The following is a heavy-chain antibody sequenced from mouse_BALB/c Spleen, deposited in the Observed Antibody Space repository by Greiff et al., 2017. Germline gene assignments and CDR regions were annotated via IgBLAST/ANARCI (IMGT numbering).Heavy chain of an antibody. Sequence: DVMLVESGGGLVKPGGSLKLSCAASGFTFSSYTMSWVRQTPEKRLEWVATISSGGSYTYYPDSVKGRFTISRDNAKNTLYLQMSSLKSEDTAMYYCTRELVYAMDYWGQGTSVTVSS. CDR1: GFTFSSYT. CDR2: ISSGGSYT. CDR3: TRELVYAMDY. V-gene: IGHV5-6-4*01. J-gene: IGHJ4*01.